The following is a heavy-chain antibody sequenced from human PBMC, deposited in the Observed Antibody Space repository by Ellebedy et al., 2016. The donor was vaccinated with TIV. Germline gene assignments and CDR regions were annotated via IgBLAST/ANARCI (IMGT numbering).Heavy chain of an antibody. CDR3: ARGGFDAYYLDY. Sequence: GESLKISCVVSGFTFSRYWMHWVRQAPGKGLVWVSRINRDGTTTDYAGSVEGRVTISRDNAKNTVYLHMNSLRADVTAVYYCARGGFDAYYLDYWGQGILVTVSS. CDR1: GFTFSRYW. J-gene: IGHJ4*02. CDR2: INRDGTTT. V-gene: IGHV3-74*01.